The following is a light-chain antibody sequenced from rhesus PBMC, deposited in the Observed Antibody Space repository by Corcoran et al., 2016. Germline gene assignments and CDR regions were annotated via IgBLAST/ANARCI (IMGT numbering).Light chain of an antibody. CDR3: QNSYGTPVT. CDR2: AAS. CDR1: ENVNNY. V-gene: IGKV1-74*01. Sequence: DIQMTQSPSSLSASVGDRVTITCRASENVNNYLHWYQQKPGKAPKLLIYAASTLQTGVPSRFSGSGSGTDYTFTISSLQPEDVATYYCQNSYGTPVTFGPGTKLDIK. J-gene: IGKJ3*01.